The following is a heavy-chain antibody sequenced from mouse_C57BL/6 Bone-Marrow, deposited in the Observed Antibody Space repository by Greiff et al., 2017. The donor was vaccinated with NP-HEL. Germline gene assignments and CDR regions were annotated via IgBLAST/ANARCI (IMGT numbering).Heavy chain of an antibody. CDR2: IYPRSGNT. Sequence: VKLLESGAELARPGASVKLSCKASGYTFTSYGISWVKQRTGKGLEWIGEIYPRSGNTYYNEKFKGKATLTADKSSSTAYMELRSLTSEDSAVYFCARRPSYYYDYWGQGATLTVSS. CDR3: ARRPSYYYDY. CDR1: GYTFTSYG. J-gene: IGHJ2*01. V-gene: IGHV1-81*01.